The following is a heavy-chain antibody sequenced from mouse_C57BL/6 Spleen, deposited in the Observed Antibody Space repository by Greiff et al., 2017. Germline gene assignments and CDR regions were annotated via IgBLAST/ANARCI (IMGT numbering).Heavy chain of an antibody. CDR1: GYSITSGYY. CDR3: ARGDGYDVFAY. D-gene: IGHD2-2*01. J-gene: IGHJ3*01. Sequence: EVHLVESGPGLVKPSQSLSLTCSVTGYSITSGYYWNWIRQFPGNKLEWMGYISYDGSNNSNPSLKNRISITRDTSKNQFFLKLNSVTTEEAATYYCARGDGYDVFAYWGQGTLVTVSA. V-gene: IGHV3-6*01. CDR2: ISYDGSN.